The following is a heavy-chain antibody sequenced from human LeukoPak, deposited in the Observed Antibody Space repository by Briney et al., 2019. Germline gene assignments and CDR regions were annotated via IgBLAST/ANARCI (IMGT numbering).Heavy chain of an antibody. D-gene: IGHD3-10*01. CDR3: TTAFTTMVRGVIITTTTHGLYMHSRWFDP. CDR2: IKSKTDGGTT. CDR1: GFTFSNAW. J-gene: IGHJ5*02. V-gene: IGHV3-15*01. Sequence: GGSLRLSCAASGFTFSNAWMSWVRQAPGKGLEWVGRIKSKTDGGTTDYAAPVKGRFTISGDDSKNTLYLQMNSLKTEDTAVYYCTTAFTTMVRGVIITTTTHGLYMHSRWFDPWGQGTLDTVSS.